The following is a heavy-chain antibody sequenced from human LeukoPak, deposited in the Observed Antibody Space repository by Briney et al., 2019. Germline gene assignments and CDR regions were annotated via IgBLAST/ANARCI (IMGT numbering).Heavy chain of an antibody. CDR2: ILSGGST. D-gene: IGHD1-26*01. Sequence: PGGSLRLSCAASGFSVSNNYMSWVRQAPGKGLECVSVILSGGSTYYADSVKGRFTISRDNSKNTLYLQMNSLRGEDTAVYYCAKDSLRERIVGSTRRGVNDYWGQGTLVTVSS. CDR1: GFSVSNNY. CDR3: AKDSLRERIVGSTRRGVNDY. V-gene: IGHV3-53*05. J-gene: IGHJ4*02.